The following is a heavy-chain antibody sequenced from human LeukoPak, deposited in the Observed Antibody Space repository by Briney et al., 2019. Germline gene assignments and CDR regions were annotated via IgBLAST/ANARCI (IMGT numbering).Heavy chain of an antibody. J-gene: IGHJ4*02. CDR1: GYTFTSYD. CDR2: MNPNSGNT. D-gene: IGHD5-18*01. V-gene: IGHV1-8*01. Sequence: ASVKVSCKASGYTFTSYDINWVRQATGQGLAWMGWMNPNSGNTGYAQKFQGRVTMTRNTSISTAYMELSSLRSEDTAVYYCATRRSGYSYGPSDYWGQGTLVTVSS. CDR3: ATRRSGYSYGPSDY.